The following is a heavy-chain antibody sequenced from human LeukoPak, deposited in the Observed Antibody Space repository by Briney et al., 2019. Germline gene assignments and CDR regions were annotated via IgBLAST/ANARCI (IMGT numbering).Heavy chain of an antibody. J-gene: IGHJ5*02. CDR1: GGSISSGGYY. Sequence: SETLSLTCTVSGGSISSGGYYWSWIRQHPGKGLEWIGYIYYSGSTYCNPSLKSRVTISVDTSKNQFSLKLSSVTAADTAVYYCARGSHSGSYYLSHNWFDPWGQGTLVTVSS. CDR2: IYYSGST. CDR3: ARGSHSGSYYLSHNWFDP. D-gene: IGHD3-10*01. V-gene: IGHV4-31*03.